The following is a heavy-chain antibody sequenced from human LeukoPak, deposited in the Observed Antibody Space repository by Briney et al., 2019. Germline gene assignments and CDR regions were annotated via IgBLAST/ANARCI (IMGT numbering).Heavy chain of an antibody. D-gene: IGHD3/OR15-3a*01. CDR1: GFTFITYW. CDR2: VHREGTTT. Sequence: PGGSLRLSCAVSGFTFITYWMHWVRQAPGKGLVWVARVHREGTTTAYADSVKGRFTISRDNAKNTLYLQMTNLRAEDTAVYYCARDSDWIFFDYWGRGTLVTVSS. CDR3: ARDSDWIFFDY. J-gene: IGHJ4*02. V-gene: IGHV3-74*03.